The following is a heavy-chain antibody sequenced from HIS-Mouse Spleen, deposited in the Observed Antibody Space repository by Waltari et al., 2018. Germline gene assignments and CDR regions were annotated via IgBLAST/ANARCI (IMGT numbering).Heavy chain of an antibody. Sequence: QVQLVESGGGVVQPGRSLRLSCAASGFPFRSHGMHWVRQAPGKGLEWVAVISYDGSNKYYADSVKGRFTISRDNSKNTLYLQMNSLRAEDTAVYYCAKLAGEGAFDIWGQGTMVTVSS. CDR1: GFPFRSHG. V-gene: IGHV3-30*18. J-gene: IGHJ3*02. D-gene: IGHD6-19*01. CDR2: ISYDGSNK. CDR3: AKLAGEGAFDI.